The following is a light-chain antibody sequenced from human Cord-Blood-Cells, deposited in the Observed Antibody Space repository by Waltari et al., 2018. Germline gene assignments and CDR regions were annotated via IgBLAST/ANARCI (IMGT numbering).Light chain of an antibody. V-gene: IGKV1-39*01. CDR3: QQSYSTLSCS. CDR2: AES. Sequence: DTQMTQSPSSLSASVGDRVTITSRASQSISSYLIWYQQKQGKAPKLLIYAESSLQSGVPPTFSGSGSGTDFTLTISSRQPEDFATYYCQQSYSTLSCSFGQGTKLEIK. CDR1: QSISSY. J-gene: IGKJ2*04.